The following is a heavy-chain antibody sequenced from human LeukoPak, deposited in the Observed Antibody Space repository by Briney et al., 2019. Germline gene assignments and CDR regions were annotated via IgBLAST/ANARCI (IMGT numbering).Heavy chain of an antibody. CDR1: GFVFSKYA. CDR2: VSYDGDFK. CDR3: ARDPYSHDSSGFSYFLQY. D-gene: IGHD6-19*01. V-gene: IGHV3-30-3*01. J-gene: IGHJ4*02. Sequence: GGSLRFSCVGSGFVFSKYAVHWVRQAPGKGLEWVAVVSYDGDFKLYGDSVKGRFTISRDNSQNMLFLQMNDLRPQDAATYFCARDPYSHDSSGFSYFLQYWGQGTVVTVSS.